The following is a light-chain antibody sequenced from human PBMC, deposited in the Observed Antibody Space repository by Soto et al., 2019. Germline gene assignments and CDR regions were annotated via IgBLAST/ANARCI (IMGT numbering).Light chain of an antibody. J-gene: IGKJ5*01. CDR2: ESS. CDR3: QHFKSFPIT. CDR1: QGISTL. Sequence: AIQLTQSPSSLSASVGDRVTITCRASQGISTLLAWYQQKPGKAPKVLIYESSLLQSGVPSRFSGSGSGTDFPLTISSLQPEDFATYYCQHFKSFPITVGQGAPLETK. V-gene: IGKV1-13*02.